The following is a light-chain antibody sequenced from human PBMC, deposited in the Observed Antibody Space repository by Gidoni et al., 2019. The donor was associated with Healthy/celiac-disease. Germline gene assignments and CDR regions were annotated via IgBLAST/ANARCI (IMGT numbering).Light chain of an antibody. J-gene: IGKJ2*01. CDR3: QQYNSWPPPSEYT. Sequence: EILMTQSPATLSVSPGERATLTCRASQSVSSNVAWYQQKPGQAPRLLVYGASTRATGIPARFSGSGSGTEFTLTISSLPSADFAVYCCQQYNSWPPPSEYTFGQGTKLEIK. V-gene: IGKV3-15*01. CDR2: GAS. CDR1: QSVSSN.